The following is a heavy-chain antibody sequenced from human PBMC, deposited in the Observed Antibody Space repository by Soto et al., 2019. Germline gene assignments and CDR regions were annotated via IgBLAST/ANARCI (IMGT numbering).Heavy chain of an antibody. CDR2: ISGSEDRT. Sequence: GGSLRLSCAASGFSLRDHALSWVRQAAGGGLEWVSGISGSEDRTNYADFVRGRFIISKDRAKNTLYLDMSGLRVDDTAVYFCGRTYTGGWGQGTLVTVSS. D-gene: IGHD3-10*01. CDR1: GFSLRDHA. CDR3: GRTYTGG. V-gene: IGHV3-23*01. J-gene: IGHJ4*02.